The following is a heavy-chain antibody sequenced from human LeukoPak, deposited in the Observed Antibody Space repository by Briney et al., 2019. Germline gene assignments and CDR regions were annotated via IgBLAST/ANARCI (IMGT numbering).Heavy chain of an antibody. Sequence: PGGSLRLSCAASGFTFSNYALSWVRQAPGKGLEWVSAISGSGGSTYYADSVKGRFTISRDNSKNTLYLQMNSLRAEDTAVYYCAKFNDVESIAAGGFDCWGQGTLVTVSS. J-gene: IGHJ4*02. V-gene: IGHV3-23*01. CDR1: GFTFSNYA. D-gene: IGHD6-13*01. CDR2: ISGSGGST. CDR3: AKFNDVESIAAGGFDC.